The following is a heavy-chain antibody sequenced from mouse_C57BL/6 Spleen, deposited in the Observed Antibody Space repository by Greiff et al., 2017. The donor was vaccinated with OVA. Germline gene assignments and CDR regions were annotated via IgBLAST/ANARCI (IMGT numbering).Heavy chain of an antibody. CDR2: ISSGSSTI. V-gene: IGHV5-17*01. D-gene: IGHD4-1*01. Sequence: EVKLVESGGGLVKPGGSLKLSCAASGFTFSDYGMHWVRQAPEKGLEWVAYISSGSSTIYYADTVKGRFTISRDNAKNTLFLQMTSLRSEDTAMYYCATPNWDGAMDYWGQGTSVTVSS. J-gene: IGHJ4*01. CDR1: GFTFSDYG. CDR3: ATPNWDGAMDY.